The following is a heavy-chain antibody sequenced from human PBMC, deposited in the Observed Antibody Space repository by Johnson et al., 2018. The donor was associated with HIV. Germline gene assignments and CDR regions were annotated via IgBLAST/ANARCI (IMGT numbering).Heavy chain of an antibody. CDR2: ITWNSGRI. V-gene: IGHV3-9*01. Sequence: EVQLVESGGGLVQPGRSLRLSCAASGFTFDDYAMYWVRQAPGKGLEWVSGITWNSGRIGYADSVKGRFTISRDNAKNSLYLQMDSLRAEDTALYYCAKDTGAFDLWGQCTMVTVSS. CDR1: GFTFDDYA. CDR3: AKDTGAFDL. J-gene: IGHJ3*01.